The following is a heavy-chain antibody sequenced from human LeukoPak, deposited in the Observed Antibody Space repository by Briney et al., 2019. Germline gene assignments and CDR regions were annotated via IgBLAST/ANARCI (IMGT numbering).Heavy chain of an antibody. Sequence: SETLSLTCTVSGGSISSSSYYWGWIRQPPGKGLEWIGSIYYSGSTYYNPSLKSRVTISVDTSKNQFSLKLSSVTAADTAVYCCARGGVYGDYNWGQGTLVTVSS. CDR1: GGSISSSSYY. CDR3: ARGGVYGDYN. CDR2: IYYSGST. V-gene: IGHV4-39*07. J-gene: IGHJ4*02. D-gene: IGHD4-17*01.